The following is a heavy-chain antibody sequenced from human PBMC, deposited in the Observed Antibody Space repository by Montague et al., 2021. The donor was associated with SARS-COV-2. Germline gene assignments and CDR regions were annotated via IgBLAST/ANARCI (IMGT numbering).Heavy chain of an antibody. D-gene: IGHD2-15*01. CDR1: GYTFTGYY. Sequence: SVKVSCKASGYTFTGYYMHWVRQAPGQGLEWMGWINPNSGDTNYAQMFQGRVTMTRDTSISTAYMDLSRLRSDDTAVYHCARGIGYSQFDCWGQGTLVTVSS. CDR2: INPNSGDT. J-gene: IGHJ4*02. V-gene: IGHV1-2*02. CDR3: ARGIGYSQFDC.